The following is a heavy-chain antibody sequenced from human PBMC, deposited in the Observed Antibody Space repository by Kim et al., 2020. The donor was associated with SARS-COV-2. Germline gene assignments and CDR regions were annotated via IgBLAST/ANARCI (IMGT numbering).Heavy chain of an antibody. CDR1: GGSISSSSYY. D-gene: IGHD2-2*01. CDR3: ARLIDIVVVPAYKDY. J-gene: IGHJ4*02. Sequence: SETLSLTCTVSGGSISSSSYYWGWIRQPPGKGLEWIGSIYYSGSTYYNPSLKSRVTISVDTSKNQFSLKLSSVTAADTAVYYGARLIDIVVVPAYKDYWGQGTLVTVSS. V-gene: IGHV4-39*01. CDR2: IYYSGST.